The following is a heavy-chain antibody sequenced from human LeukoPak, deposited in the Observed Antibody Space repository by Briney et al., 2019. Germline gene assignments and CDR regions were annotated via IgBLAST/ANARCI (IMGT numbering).Heavy chain of an antibody. J-gene: IGHJ3*02. Sequence: PSETLPLTFTVSRGSIRGYYWGWLRQPPGQGLEWIGYIYYSGSTNYNPSLKSRVTIPEDTSKIQFSLKLSSVTAADTAMYYSARVYSSSYVDAFHIWGQGTMVTVSS. D-gene: IGHD6-6*01. CDR1: RGSIRGYY. CDR2: IYYSGST. V-gene: IGHV4-59*01. CDR3: ARVYSSSYVDAFHI.